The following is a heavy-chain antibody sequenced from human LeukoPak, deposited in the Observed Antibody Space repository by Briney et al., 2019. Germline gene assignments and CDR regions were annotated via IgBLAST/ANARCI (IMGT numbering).Heavy chain of an antibody. V-gene: IGHV3-66*02. Sequence: GGSLRLSCAASGFTVSSNYMSWVRQAPGKGLEWVSVIYSGGSTYYADSVKGRFTISRDNSKNTLYLQMNSLRAEDTAVYYCARDFVGYYDSPYDYWGQGTLDTVSS. J-gene: IGHJ4*02. D-gene: IGHD3-22*01. CDR2: IYSGGST. CDR1: GFTVSSNY. CDR3: ARDFVGYYDSPYDY.